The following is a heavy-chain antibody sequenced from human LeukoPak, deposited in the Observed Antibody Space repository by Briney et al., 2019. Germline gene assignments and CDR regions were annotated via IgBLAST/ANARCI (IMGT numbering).Heavy chain of an antibody. CDR3: ARGGADITMIVVVPNDY. V-gene: IGHV1-18*01. CDR2: ISAYNGNT. CDR1: GYTFTSYG. J-gene: IGHJ4*02. Sequence: ASVKVPCKASGYTFTSYGISWVRQAPGQGLEWMGWISAYNGNTNYAQKLQGRVTMTTDTSTSTAYMELRSLRSDDTAVYYCARGGADITMIVVVPNDYWGQGTLVTVSS. D-gene: IGHD3-22*01.